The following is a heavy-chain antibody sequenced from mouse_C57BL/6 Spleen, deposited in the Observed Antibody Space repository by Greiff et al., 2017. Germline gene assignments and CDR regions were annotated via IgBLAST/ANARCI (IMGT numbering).Heavy chain of an antibody. CDR2: INPNNGGT. CDR1: GYTFTDYY. J-gene: IGHJ3*01. CDR3: ARYDYGNLFAY. V-gene: IGHV1-26*01. D-gene: IGHD2-1*01. Sequence: EVQLQQSGPELVKPGASVKISCKASGYTFTDYYMNWVKQSHGKSLEWIGDINPNNGGTSYNQKFKGKATLTVEKSSSTAYMELRSLTSEDSAVYYCARYDYGNLFAYWGQGTLVTVSA.